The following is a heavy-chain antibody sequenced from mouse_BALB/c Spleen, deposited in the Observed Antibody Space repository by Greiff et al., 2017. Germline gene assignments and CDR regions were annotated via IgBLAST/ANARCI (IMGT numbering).Heavy chain of an antibody. Sequence: QVQLKESGPGLVAPSQSLSITCTVSGFSLTSYGVHWVRQPPGKGLEWLGVIWAGGSTNYNSALMSRLSISKDNSKSQVFLKMNSLQTDDTAMYYCARETATSWFAYWGQGTLVTVSA. V-gene: IGHV2-9*02. CDR1: GFSLTSYG. D-gene: IGHD1-2*01. J-gene: IGHJ3*01. CDR2: IWAGGST. CDR3: ARETATSWFAY.